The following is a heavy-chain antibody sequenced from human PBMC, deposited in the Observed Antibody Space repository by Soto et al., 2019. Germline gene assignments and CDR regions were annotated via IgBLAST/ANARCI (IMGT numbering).Heavy chain of an antibody. Sequence: EVQLLESGGGLVQPGGSLRLSCAASGFTFNSYAVTWVRQAPGKGLEWVSTISGSGGSTNYADSVKGRFTISRDNSKNTLYLQMNSLRAEDTSVYYCAKSPEGHSFDYCGQGTLVTVSS. V-gene: IGHV3-23*01. CDR2: ISGSGGST. CDR1: GFTFNSYA. J-gene: IGHJ4*02. CDR3: AKSPEGHSFDY.